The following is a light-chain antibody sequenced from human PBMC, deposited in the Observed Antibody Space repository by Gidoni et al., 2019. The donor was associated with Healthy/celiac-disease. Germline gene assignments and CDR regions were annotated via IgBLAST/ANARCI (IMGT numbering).Light chain of an antibody. CDR1: QSVLYSSNKKNY. Sequence: DIVMTQSPDSLAVSLGERATSNCKSSQSVLYSSNKKNYLAWYQQKPGQPPKLLIYWGSTRESWVPDRCSGSGSGTDFTLTISSLQAEDGAVYYCQQYYSTPTWTFGQGTKVEIK. CDR2: WGS. V-gene: IGKV4-1*01. CDR3: QQYYSTPTWT. J-gene: IGKJ1*01.